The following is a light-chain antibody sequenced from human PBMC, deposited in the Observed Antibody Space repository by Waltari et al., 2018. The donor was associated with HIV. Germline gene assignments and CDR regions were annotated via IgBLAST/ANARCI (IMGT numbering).Light chain of an antibody. CDR1: SSDVGGYHL. V-gene: IGLV2-23*02. Sequence: QSALTQPASVSGSPGQSITISCTGPSSDVGGYHLVSWYQQHPGKAPKLMIYEVSKRPSGVSTRFSGSKSGNTASLTISGLQAEDEADYYCCAYAGSTTYVIFGGGTKLTVL. CDR3: CAYAGSTTYVI. CDR2: EVS. J-gene: IGLJ2*01.